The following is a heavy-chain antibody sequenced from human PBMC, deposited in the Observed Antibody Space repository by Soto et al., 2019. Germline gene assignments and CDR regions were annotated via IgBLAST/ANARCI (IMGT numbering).Heavy chain of an antibody. D-gene: IGHD6-19*01. CDR3: ARATYSSGWYGDYYYYGMDV. CDR2: IYYSGST. J-gene: IGHJ6*02. V-gene: IGHV4-59*01. CDR1: GGSISSYD. Sequence: PSETLSLTGTVSGGSISSYDWSWIRQPPGKGLEWIGYIYYSGSTNYNPSLKSRVTISVGTSKNQFSLKLSSVTAADTAVYYCARATYSSGWYGDYYYYGMDVWGQGTTVTVSS.